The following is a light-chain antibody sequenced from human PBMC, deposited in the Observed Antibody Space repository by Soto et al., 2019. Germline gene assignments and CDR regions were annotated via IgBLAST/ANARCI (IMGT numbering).Light chain of an antibody. V-gene: IGKV1-5*03. J-gene: IGKJ2*01. CDR2: RAA. Sequence: IQMTQSPSTVSASVGDRDTITCRARQAVNSWVAWYQHKSGKAPKLLIYRAATLENGVPSRFSGSGSETEFTLTISGLQPDDSGTYYCQHYYACSYTFGQGTKVEIK. CDR1: QAVNSW. CDR3: QHYYACSYT.